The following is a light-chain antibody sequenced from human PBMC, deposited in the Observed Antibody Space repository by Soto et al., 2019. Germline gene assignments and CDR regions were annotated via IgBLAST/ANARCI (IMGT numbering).Light chain of an antibody. CDR1: VSDVGGYDS. V-gene: IGLV2-14*03. J-gene: IGLJ1*01. CDR2: GVN. CDR3: CSYTTSTTYV. Sequence: QSVLTQPASVSGSPGQSITISCTGTVSDVGGYDSVSWYQQHPGRAPKLIIYGVNNRPSGVSNRFSASKSADTASQTISGLQAEDEANYYCCSYTTSTTYVFGTGTKVTVL.